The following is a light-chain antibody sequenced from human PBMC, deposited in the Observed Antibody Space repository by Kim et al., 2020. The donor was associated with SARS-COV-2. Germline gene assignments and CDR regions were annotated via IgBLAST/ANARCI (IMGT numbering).Light chain of an antibody. J-gene: IGKJ1*01. CDR3: QQYYSTPWT. Sequence: DIVMTQSPVSLAVSLGEGATINCKSSQTLLYSSYNKTYLAWYQQKPGQPPHLLIYWTSTRHSGVPDRFSGSGSGTDFTLTITSLQAEDVAIYYCQQYYSTPWTFGQGTKVEIK. CDR1: QTLLYSSYNKTY. V-gene: IGKV4-1*01. CDR2: WTS.